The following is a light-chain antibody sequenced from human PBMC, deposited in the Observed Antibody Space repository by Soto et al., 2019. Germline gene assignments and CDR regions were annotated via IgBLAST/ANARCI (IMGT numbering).Light chain of an antibody. V-gene: IGLV2-14*01. CDR2: DVS. Sequence: QSALTQPASVYGSPGQSITISCTGTSSDVGGYNYVSWYQQHPGKAPKLMIYDVSNRPSGVSNRFSGSKSGNTASLTISGLQAEDEADYYCSSYTSSSTLDVVCGGGTKLTVL. CDR3: SSYTSSSTLDVV. CDR1: SSDVGGYNY. J-gene: IGLJ2*01.